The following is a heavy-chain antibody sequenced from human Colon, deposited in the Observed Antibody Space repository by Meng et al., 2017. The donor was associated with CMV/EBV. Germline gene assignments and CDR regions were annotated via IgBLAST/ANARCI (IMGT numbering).Heavy chain of an antibody. J-gene: IGHJ4*02. V-gene: IGHV5-51*01. CDR1: GYRFNTYW. Sequence: GGSLRLSCKTSGYRFNTYWIGWVRQMPGKGLEWMGIIFPGDSDTRYNPSFEGQVTLSVDKSISTVYLQWKSLKASDTAIYYCAREMIRGVVDSWGQGTLVTVSS. CDR3: AREMIRGVVDS. D-gene: IGHD3-10*01. CDR2: IFPGDSDT.